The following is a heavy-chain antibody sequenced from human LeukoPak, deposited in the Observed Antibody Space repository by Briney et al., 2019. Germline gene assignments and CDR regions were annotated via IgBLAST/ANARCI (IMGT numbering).Heavy chain of an antibody. V-gene: IGHV3-48*01. Sequence: GGSLRLSCAASGFTFSSYSMNWVRQAPGKGLEWVSYITSSSDTIHYADSVKGRFTISRDNAKNSLYLQMNSLRVEDTAVYYCARDAAELLWFGESNYFDYWGQGTLVTVSS. CDR1: GFTFSSYS. CDR2: ITSSSDTI. J-gene: IGHJ4*02. CDR3: ARDAAELLWFGESNYFDY. D-gene: IGHD3-10*01.